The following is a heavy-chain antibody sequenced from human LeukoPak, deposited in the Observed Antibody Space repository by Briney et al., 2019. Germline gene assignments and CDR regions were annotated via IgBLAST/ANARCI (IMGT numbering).Heavy chain of an antibody. CDR3: ARDYRGSSYGYVDY. V-gene: IGHV3-21*01. CDR1: GFTFSSYS. Sequence: GGSLRLSCAASGFTFSSYSMNWVRQAPGKGLEWVSSISSSGSYIYYADSVKGRFTISRDNAKNSLFLQLDSLRAEDTAVYYCARDYRGSSYGYVDYWGQGTLVTVSS. D-gene: IGHD5-18*01. J-gene: IGHJ4*02. CDR2: ISSSGSYI.